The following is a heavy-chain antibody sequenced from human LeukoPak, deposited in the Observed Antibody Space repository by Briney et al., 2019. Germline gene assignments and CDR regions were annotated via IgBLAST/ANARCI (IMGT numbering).Heavy chain of an antibody. Sequence: SETLSLTCAVSGGSISSSNYYWSWIRQPAGKGLEWIGRIYTSGSTNYNPSLKSRVTISVDTSKNQFSLKLSSVTAADTAVYYCARASVPYYYDSSGYFDYWGQGTLVTVSS. CDR3: ARASVPYYYDSSGYFDY. J-gene: IGHJ4*02. V-gene: IGHV4-61*02. CDR1: GGSISSSNYY. CDR2: IYTSGST. D-gene: IGHD3-22*01.